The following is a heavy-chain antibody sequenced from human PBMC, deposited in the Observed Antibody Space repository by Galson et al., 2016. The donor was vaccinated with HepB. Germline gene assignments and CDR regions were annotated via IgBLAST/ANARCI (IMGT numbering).Heavy chain of an antibody. D-gene: IGHD6-13*01. CDR1: GGDFSSYA. J-gene: IGHJ4*02. CDR3: ARDGSRAAAGIAF. Sequence: SVKVSCKASGGDFSSYAISWVRQAPRQGLEWMGGIIPFIGTANVAQRFQGRVTITADESTRTSKMELSRLTYEDTAVYFCARDGSRAAAGIAFWGQGTLVTVSS. V-gene: IGHV1-69*13. CDR2: IIPFIGTA.